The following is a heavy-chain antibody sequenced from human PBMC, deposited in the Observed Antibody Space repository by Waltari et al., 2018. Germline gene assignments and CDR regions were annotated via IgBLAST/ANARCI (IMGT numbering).Heavy chain of an antibody. J-gene: IGHJ4*02. CDR1: EFPFRTYY. Sequence: QVQLVESGGGLVKHGGSLILYCEPSEFPFRTYYMAWIRHVPGKGLEWIAYISYASSATYYADSVKGRFTISRDNPQNSVFLQMNSLRVEDTAVYYCAKRGDQPIITFDSWGQGTLVTVSS. CDR2: ISYASSAT. D-gene: IGHD1-20*01. CDR3: AKRGDQPIITFDS. V-gene: IGHV3-11*01.